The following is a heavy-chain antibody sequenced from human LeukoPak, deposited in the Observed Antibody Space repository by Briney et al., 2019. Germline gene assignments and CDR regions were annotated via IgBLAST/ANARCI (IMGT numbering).Heavy chain of an antibody. J-gene: IGHJ4*02. CDR2: IYYSGST. Sequence: SETLSLTCTVSGGSISSSSYYWGWIRQPPGKGLEWIGSIYYSGSTYYNPSLKSRVTLSVDTSKNQFSLRLSSVTAADTAVYYCASGRTIFGVVSPVDYWGQGTLVTVSS. D-gene: IGHD3-3*01. CDR3: ASGRTIFGVVSPVDY. CDR1: GGSISSSSYY. V-gene: IGHV4-39*01.